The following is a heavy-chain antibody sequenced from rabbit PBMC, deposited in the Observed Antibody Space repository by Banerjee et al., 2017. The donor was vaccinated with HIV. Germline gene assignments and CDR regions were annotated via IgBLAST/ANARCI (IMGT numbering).Heavy chain of an antibody. J-gene: IGHJ4*01. Sequence: QSLEESGGDLVKPGASLTLTCTASGFDFSSVHDMCWVRQAPGKGLEWIGCIYADSGGSTYYARWARRRFTISKTSSTTVTLQLNSLTAADTATYFCTRDRSLYLGSFSQNLWGPGTLVTVS. CDR3: TRDRSLYLGSFSQNL. CDR1: GFDFSSVHD. V-gene: IGHV1S40*01. CDR2: IYADSGGST. D-gene: IGHD5-1*01.